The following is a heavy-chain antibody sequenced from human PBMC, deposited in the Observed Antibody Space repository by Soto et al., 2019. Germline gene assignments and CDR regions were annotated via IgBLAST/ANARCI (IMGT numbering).Heavy chain of an antibody. V-gene: IGHV4-4*02. D-gene: IGHD3-9*01. J-gene: IGHJ5*02. Sequence: QVQLQESGPGLVKPSGTLSLTCAVSSGSFGGGTWGGWARHPPGKGWEGIGEIYLGGSTNYNPSLRSRVTISVDKSKNQFSLKLSSVTAADTAVYYCARVTKYYDILTGYGSYGNWFDPWGQGTLVTVSS. CDR3: ARVTKYYDILTGYGSYGNWFDP. CDR2: IYLGGST. CDR1: SGSFGGGTW.